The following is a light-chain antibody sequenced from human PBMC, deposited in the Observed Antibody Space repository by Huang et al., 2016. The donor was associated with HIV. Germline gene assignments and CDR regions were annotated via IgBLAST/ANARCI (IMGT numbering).Light chain of an antibody. Sequence: DIQMTQSPSTLSASVGDRVTITCRASQSVGNWLAWYQQKPGQAPKRLIYTASTLQNVVPSRFSGSGSETEFTLTINSLQPDDFATYYCQQYNRFYTFGQGTRLDIK. J-gene: IGKJ2*01. CDR1: QSVGNW. V-gene: IGKV1-5*03. CDR2: TAS. CDR3: QQYNRFYT.